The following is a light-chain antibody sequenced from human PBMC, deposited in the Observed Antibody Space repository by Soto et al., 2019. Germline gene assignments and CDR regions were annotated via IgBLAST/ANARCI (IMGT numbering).Light chain of an antibody. CDR1: SSNIGAGYD. Sequence: QSVLTQPPSVSGAPGQRVTISCTGSSSNIGAGYDVHWYQQLPGTAPKLLIYGNSNRPSGVPDRFSGSKSGTSASLAITGLQAEDEADYYCQSYDSSLSVYVSGTGTKVTVL. CDR2: GNS. V-gene: IGLV1-40*01. CDR3: QSYDSSLSVYV. J-gene: IGLJ1*01.